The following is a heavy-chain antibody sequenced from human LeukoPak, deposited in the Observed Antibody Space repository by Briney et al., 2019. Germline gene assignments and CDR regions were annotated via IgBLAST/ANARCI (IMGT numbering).Heavy chain of an antibody. V-gene: IGHV3-21*01. J-gene: IGHJ4*02. CDR3: AREGYDILTGPKYYFDY. CDR1: GFTFSSYS. D-gene: IGHD3-9*01. CDR2: ISSSSSYI. Sequence: GGSLRLSCAASGFTFSSYSMNWVRQAPGKGLEWVSSISSSSSYIYYADSVKGRFTISRDNAKNSLYLQMNSLRAEDTAVYYCAREGYDILTGPKYYFDYWGQGTLVTVSS.